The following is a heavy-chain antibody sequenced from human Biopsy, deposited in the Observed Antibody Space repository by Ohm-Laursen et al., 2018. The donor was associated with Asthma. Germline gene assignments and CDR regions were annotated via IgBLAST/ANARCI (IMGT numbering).Heavy chain of an antibody. D-gene: IGHD2/OR15-2a*01. V-gene: IGHV3-11*04. J-gene: IGHJ4*02. CDR3: ARWQDFSMARGFDY. CDR2: IGSRITDAI. Sequence: SLRLSCAASGFTVSDYHMSWIRQTPGRGLEWISYIGSRITDAIYYADSVKGRFTISRDNSKNILYLQMSSLRDEDTDVYYCARWQDFSMARGFDYWGQGTLVTVSS. CDR1: GFTVSDYH.